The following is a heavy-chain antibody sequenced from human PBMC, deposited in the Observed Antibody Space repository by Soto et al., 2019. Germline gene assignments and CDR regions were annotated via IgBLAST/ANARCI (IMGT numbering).Heavy chain of an antibody. CDR3: ARFDGPNAFDI. CDR1: GGSISSYY. V-gene: IGHV4-4*07. CDR2: IYTSGST. J-gene: IGHJ3*02. Sequence: KPSETLSLTCTISGGSISSYYWSWIRQPAGKGLEWIGRIYTSGSTNYNPTLKSRVTMSVDTSKSQFSLKISSVTAADTAVYYCARFDGPNAFDIWGQGTMVTVSS.